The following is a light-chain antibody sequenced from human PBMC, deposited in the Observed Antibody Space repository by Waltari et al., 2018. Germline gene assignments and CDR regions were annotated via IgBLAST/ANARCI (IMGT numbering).Light chain of an antibody. CDR3: QERSSWPSLT. CDR2: DTS. Sequence: EIVLTQSPATLSLSPGERATLSCTASQSVGPYLAWYQHKPGQAPRLLIYDTSNRAPDTPARFSRSGSRTDFTLTINSLEPEDFAVYYCQERSSWPSLTFGGGTKLAIK. CDR1: QSVGPY. J-gene: IGKJ4*01. V-gene: IGKV3-11*01.